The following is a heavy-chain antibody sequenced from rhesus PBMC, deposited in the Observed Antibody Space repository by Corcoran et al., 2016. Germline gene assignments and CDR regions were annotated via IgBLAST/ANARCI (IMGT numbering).Heavy chain of an antibody. J-gene: IGHJ4*01. CDR3: ARAPTGNFDC. V-gene: IGHV4-165*02. CDR1: GGPISGYY. CDR2: IGGSSGTT. Sequence: QVQMQESGPGLVKPSETLSLTCAVSGGPISGYYWNWVRQPPGLGLEWIGYIGGSSGTTQYNPSLKSRVTVSTDTSKNQFSLKLSSVTAADTAVYYCARAPTGNFDCWGQGVLVTVSS.